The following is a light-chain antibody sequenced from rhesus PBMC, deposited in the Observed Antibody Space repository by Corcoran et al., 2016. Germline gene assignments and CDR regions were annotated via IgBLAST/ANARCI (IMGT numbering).Light chain of an antibody. Sequence: DIQMTQSPSSLSASVGDRVSITCRASENVNNYLNWYHQTPGKAPKLLIYKASTLQSGVPSRFSGSGSGTDYTFTISSLQPEDVATYYCQHGYGTPYTFGQGTKVEIK. V-gene: IGKV1-74*01. CDR1: ENVNNY. CDR2: KAS. J-gene: IGKJ2*01. CDR3: QHGYGTPYT.